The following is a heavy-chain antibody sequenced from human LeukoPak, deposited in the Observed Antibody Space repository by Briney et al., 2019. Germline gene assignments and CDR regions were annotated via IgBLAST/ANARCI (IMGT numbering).Heavy chain of an antibody. CDR2: FSGSGGST. CDR3: AKDGLRYYYGSGSYSLNWFDP. D-gene: IGHD3-10*01. V-gene: IGHV3-23*01. CDR1: GFTFSSYA. Sequence: GGSLRLSCAASGFTFSSYAMSWVRQAPGKGLECISGFSGSGGSTYYADSVKGRFTISRDNSKNTLYLQMNSLRAEDTAVYYCAKDGLRYYYGSGSYSLNWFDPWGQGTLVTVSS. J-gene: IGHJ5*02.